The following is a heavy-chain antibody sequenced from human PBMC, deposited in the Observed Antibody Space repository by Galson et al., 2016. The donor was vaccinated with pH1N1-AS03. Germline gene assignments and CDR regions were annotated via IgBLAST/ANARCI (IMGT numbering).Heavy chain of an antibody. CDR2: VYRSGST. Sequence: SETLSLTCAVSGGSVSDNNWWSWVRQPPGKGLEWIGEVYRSGSTNYNPSLKSRVTISLDKSRNQLSLGLTSVTAADTAVYYWAMGYLGVPTPGTYCAFDIWGQGTTVTVSA. CDR3: AMGYLGVPTPGTYCAFDI. CDR1: GGSVSDNNW. D-gene: IGHD6-13*01. J-gene: IGHJ3*02. V-gene: IGHV4-4*02.